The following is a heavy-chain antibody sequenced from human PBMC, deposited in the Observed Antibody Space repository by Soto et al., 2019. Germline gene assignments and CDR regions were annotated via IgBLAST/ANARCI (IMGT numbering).Heavy chain of an antibody. D-gene: IGHD1-26*01. V-gene: IGHV3-30-3*01. J-gene: IGHJ4*02. CDR3: ARVPGSYYPH. Sequence: GGSLRLSCAASGFTFSSYAMHWVRQGPGKGLEWVAVISYDGSNKYYADSVKGRFTISRDNSKNTLYLQMNSLRAEDTAVYYCARVPGSYYPHWGQGTLVTVSS. CDR2: ISYDGSNK. CDR1: GFTFSSYA.